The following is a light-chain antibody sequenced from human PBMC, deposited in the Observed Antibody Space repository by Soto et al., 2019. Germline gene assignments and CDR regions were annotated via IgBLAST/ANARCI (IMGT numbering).Light chain of an antibody. Sequence: SALTQPASVSGSPGQSITISCTGTSSDVGAYNYVSWYQQYPGKAPKLMIYDVTSRSSGVSNRFSGSKSGNAASLTISGLQAEDEADYYCCSYTSSSSLVFGTGTKVTVL. CDR2: DVT. CDR3: CSYTSSSSLV. J-gene: IGLJ1*01. V-gene: IGLV2-14*03. CDR1: SSDVGAYNY.